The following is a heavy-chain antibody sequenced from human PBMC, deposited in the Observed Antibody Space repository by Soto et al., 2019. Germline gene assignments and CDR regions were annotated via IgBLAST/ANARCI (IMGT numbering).Heavy chain of an antibody. CDR2: ISGSGGST. J-gene: IGHJ4*02. CDR1: GITFSSYA. V-gene: IGHV3-23*01. Sequence: EVQMLESGGGLVQPGESLRLSCAASGITFSSYAMSWVRQAPGKGLKWVSTISGSGGSTYYAESVKGRFTISRDNAKNTLYLQMNSLRAEDTAVYYCAKDRAAWGSYDYWGQGILVTVSA. CDR3: AKDRAAWGSYDY. D-gene: IGHD7-27*01.